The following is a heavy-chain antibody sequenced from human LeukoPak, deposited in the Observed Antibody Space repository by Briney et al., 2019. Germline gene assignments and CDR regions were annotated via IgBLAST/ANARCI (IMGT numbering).Heavy chain of an antibody. CDR2: IYTSGST. CDR3: ARDLGQYYDILTGYTRYWYFDL. V-gene: IGHV4-61*02. Sequence: PSETLSLTCTVSGGSISSGSYYWSWIRQPAGKGLEWIGRIYTSGSTNYNPSLKSRVTISVDTSKNRFSLKLSSVTAADTAVYYCARDLGQYYDILTGYTRYWYFDLWGRGTLVTVSS. D-gene: IGHD3-9*01. J-gene: IGHJ2*01. CDR1: GGSISSGSYY.